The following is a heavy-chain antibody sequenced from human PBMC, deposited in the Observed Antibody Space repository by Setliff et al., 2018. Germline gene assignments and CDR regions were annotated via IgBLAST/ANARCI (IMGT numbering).Heavy chain of an antibody. J-gene: IGHJ6*03. CDR2: IYIGGSA. Sequence: SEILSLTCTVSGGSISSYYWSWIRQPAGRGLEWIGHIYIGGSANYNPSLKSRVTMSIDTSKNQFSLKLNSVTAADMAVYYCAREQWLDPPGYYYMDVWAKGTTVTVSS. D-gene: IGHD6-19*01. CDR1: GGSISSYY. V-gene: IGHV4-4*07. CDR3: AREQWLDPPGYYYMDV.